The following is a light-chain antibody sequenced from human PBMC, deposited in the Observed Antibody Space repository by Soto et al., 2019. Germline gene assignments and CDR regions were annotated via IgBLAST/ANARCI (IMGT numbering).Light chain of an antibody. J-gene: IGKJ2*01. CDR3: QQSYSSPLMYT. V-gene: IGKV1-39*01. CDR1: HSISSY. CDR2: AAS. Sequence: DIQMTQSPSSLSASVGDRVTITCRASHSISSYLNWYQQKPGKAPKLLIYAASSLQSGVPSRFSGSGSGADFTLTISSLQPEDFATYYCQQSYSSPLMYTFGQGTKLEIK.